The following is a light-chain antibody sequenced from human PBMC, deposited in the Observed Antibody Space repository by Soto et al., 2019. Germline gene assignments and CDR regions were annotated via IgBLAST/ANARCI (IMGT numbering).Light chain of an antibody. V-gene: IGKV2-28*01. J-gene: IGKJ3*01. CDR3: MQSLQLPRT. CDR1: QSLLHSNGYNY. Sequence: MVIAQAPLSLPVTPVEPASISCRSSQSLLHSNGYNYLDWYLQKPGQSPQLLIYLGSNRASGVPDRFSGSGSGTDFTLKISRVEAEDVGVYYCMQSLQLPRTFGPGTTVDIK. CDR2: LGS.